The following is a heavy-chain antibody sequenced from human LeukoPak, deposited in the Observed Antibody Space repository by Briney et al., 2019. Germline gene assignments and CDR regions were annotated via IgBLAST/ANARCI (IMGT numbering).Heavy chain of an antibody. Sequence: PGGSLRLSCGACGFPLSSYWMSGVRQAPGKGLEWVANIKEDGRQKYYVDSVKGRFTISRDHAKNSLYLQMNRLRAEDAAVYYCARDRWGYSYGGDWGQGTLVTVSS. CDR3: ARDRWGYSYGGD. CDR1: GFPLSSYW. J-gene: IGHJ4*02. V-gene: IGHV3-7*01. D-gene: IGHD5-18*01. CDR2: IKEDGRQK.